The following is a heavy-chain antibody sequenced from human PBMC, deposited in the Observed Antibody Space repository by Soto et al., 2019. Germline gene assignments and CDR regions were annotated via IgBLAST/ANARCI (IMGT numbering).Heavy chain of an antibody. CDR1: GFTFSGHS. CDR3: ARDRYGDYVHDY. D-gene: IGHD4-17*01. Sequence: GGSLRLSCVASGFTFSGHSINWVRQAPGKGLEWVSYIASSGRTTYYADSVKGRFTISRDNAENSLFLQMNSLRVEDTAVYFCARDRYGDYVHDYWGQGTLVTVSS. V-gene: IGHV3-48*04. J-gene: IGHJ4*02. CDR2: IASSGRTT.